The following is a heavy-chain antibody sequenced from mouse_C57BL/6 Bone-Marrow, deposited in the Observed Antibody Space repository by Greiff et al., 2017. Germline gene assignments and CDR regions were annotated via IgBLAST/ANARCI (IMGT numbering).Heavy chain of an antibody. CDR3: ARRYFDV. Sequence: EVKLVESGGGLVKPGGSLKLSCAASGFTFSSYTMSWVRQTPEKRLAWVATISGGGGNNYYPDSVKGRFTISRANAKNTLYLPMSSLRSEATALYSCARRYFDVWGTGTTVTVSS. V-gene: IGHV5-9*01. J-gene: IGHJ1*03. CDR2: ISGGGGNN. CDR1: GFTFSSYT.